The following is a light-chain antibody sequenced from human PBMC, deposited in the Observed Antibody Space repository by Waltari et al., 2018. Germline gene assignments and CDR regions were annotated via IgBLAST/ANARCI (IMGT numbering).Light chain of an antibody. CDR3: QVRDSSSDYRV. CDR2: DNR. Sequence: SYVLTQAPSVSVAPGQAARITCEGDDIGRKSVHWYQQKPGHAPLLVVYDNRVRPSGSPDRFSGSTSGNTATLTISGVEAGDEADYYCQVRDSSSDYRVFGGGTKLTVL. CDR1: DIGRKS. V-gene: IGLV3-21*02. J-gene: IGLJ3*02.